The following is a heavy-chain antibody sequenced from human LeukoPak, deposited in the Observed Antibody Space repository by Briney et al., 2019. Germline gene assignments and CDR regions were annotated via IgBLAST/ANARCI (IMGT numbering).Heavy chain of an antibody. CDR2: ISYDGSNK. V-gene: IGHV3-30*04. J-gene: IGHJ4*02. CDR3: ARETYGDPAVDY. D-gene: IGHD4-17*01. Sequence: GGSLRLSCAASGFTFSSYAMHWVRKAPGKGLEWVAVISYDGSNKYYADSVKVRFTISRDNSKNTLYLQMNSLRAEDTAVYYCARETYGDPAVDYWGQGTLVTVSS. CDR1: GFTFSSYA.